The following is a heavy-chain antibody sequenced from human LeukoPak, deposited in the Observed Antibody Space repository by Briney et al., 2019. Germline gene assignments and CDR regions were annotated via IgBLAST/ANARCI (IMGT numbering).Heavy chain of an antibody. CDR3: ASRGGGVVTTGNWFDP. D-gene: IGHD3-3*01. Sequence: SETLSLTCAVYGGSFSNYYWSWIRQPPGKGLEWIGEINHSGSTNYNPSLKSRVTISVDTSKNQFSLKLSSVTAADTAVYYCASRGGGVVTTGNWFDPWGQGTLVTVSS. CDR1: GGSFSNYY. CDR2: INHSGST. J-gene: IGHJ5*02. V-gene: IGHV4-34*01.